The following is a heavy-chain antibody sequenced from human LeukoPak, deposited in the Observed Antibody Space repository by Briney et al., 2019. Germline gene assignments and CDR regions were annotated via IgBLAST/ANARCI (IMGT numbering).Heavy chain of an antibody. V-gene: IGHV4-59*12. D-gene: IGHD3-22*01. Sequence: SETLSLTCTVSGGSISSYYWSWIRQPPGKGLEWIGYIYYSGSTYYNPSLKSRVTISVDTSKNQFSLKLSSVTAADTAVYYCAREASDSSGYLAFDIWGQGAMVTVSS. CDR2: IYYSGST. CDR1: GGSISSYY. J-gene: IGHJ3*02. CDR3: AREASDSSGYLAFDI.